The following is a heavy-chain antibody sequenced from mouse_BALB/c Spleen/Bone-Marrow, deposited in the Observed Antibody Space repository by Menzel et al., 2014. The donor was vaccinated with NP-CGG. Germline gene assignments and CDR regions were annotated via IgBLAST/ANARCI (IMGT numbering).Heavy chain of an antibody. J-gene: IGHJ2*01. CDR1: GYSITSGYT. CDR3: ARGGLDFDY. CDR2: IHYSGGA. D-gene: IGHD3-3*01. V-gene: IGHV3-1*02. Sequence: DVKLQESGPDLVRPSQSLSLTCTVTGYSITSGYTWHWIRQFPGNKLEWMGDIHYSGGANYNPSLKSRISITRDTSKNHFFLQLNSVTTEDTATYYCARGGLDFDYWGQGATLTVSS.